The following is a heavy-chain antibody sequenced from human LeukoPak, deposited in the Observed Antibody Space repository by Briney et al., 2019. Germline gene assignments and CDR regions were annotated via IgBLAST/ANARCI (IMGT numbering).Heavy chain of an antibody. D-gene: IGHD3-10*01. CDR2: INLNSGGT. CDR3: ARDYYGSGSPDY. V-gene: IGHV1-2*02. J-gene: IGHJ4*02. Sequence: GWINLNSGGTNYAQNVQGRVTMTRDTSISTAYMELSRLRSDDTAVYYCARDYYGSGSPDYWGQGTLVTVSS.